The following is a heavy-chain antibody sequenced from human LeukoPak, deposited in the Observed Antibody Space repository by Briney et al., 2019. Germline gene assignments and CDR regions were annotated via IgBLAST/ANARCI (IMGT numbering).Heavy chain of an antibody. V-gene: IGHV3-23*01. CDR2: IGSSGGST. Sequence: QTSETLSLTCTVSGGSISSSSYYWGWIRQPPGKGLEWVSGIGSSGGSTYYADSVKGRFTISRDNSKNTLFLQMNSLRAEDSAVYYCAKDLGRGWGLLPQYYFDYWGQGTLVTVSS. CDR3: AKDLGRGWGLLPQYYFDY. D-gene: IGHD2-21*02. J-gene: IGHJ4*02. CDR1: GGSISSSSYY.